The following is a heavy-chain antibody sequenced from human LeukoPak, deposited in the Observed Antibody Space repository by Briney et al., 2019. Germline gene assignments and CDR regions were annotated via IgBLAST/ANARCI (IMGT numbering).Heavy chain of an antibody. Sequence: GASVNVSCKASGYTFTSYSKYTIPWVRLAPGQRLEWMGWINAGIGETRYSQKFQGKVTFTGDTSANTVYMELNSLISEDTAVYYCARDSDTSDWAWVYWGQGTLVTVSS. D-gene: IGHD6-19*01. J-gene: IGHJ4*02. CDR2: INAGIGET. V-gene: IGHV1-3*01. CDR1: GYTFTSYS. CDR3: ARDSDTSDWAWVY.